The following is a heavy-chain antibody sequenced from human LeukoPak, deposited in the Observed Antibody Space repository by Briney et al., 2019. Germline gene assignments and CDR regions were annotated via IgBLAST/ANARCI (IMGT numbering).Heavy chain of an antibody. Sequence: SQTLSLTCTVSGGSISSSSYYWGWIRQPPGKGLEWIGSIYYSGSTYYNPSLKSRVTISVDTSKNQFSLRLSSVTAADTAVYYCAREEIAAAGTRFWSAFDIWAKGQWSPSLQ. CDR3: AREEIAAAGTRFWSAFDI. D-gene: IGHD6-13*01. J-gene: IGHJ3*02. CDR2: IYYSGST. V-gene: IGHV4-39*07. CDR1: GGSISSSSYY.